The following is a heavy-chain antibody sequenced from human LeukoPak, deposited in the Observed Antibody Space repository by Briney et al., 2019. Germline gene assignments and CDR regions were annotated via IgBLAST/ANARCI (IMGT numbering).Heavy chain of an antibody. CDR1: GFTSSSYW. CDR2: INTDGSGT. CDR3: ARDQGPYY. Sequence: GGSLRLSCVVSGFTSSSYWMYWVRQAPGEGLVWVSRINTDGSGTRYADSVKGRFTISRDNAKNTLYLQMNSLRAEDTAVYYCARDQGPYYWGQGTLVTVSS. V-gene: IGHV3-74*01. J-gene: IGHJ4*02.